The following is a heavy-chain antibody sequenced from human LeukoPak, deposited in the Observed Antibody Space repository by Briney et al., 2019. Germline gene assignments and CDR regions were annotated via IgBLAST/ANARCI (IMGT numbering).Heavy chain of an antibody. D-gene: IGHD3-10*01. CDR1: GFIFSSYY. J-gene: IGHJ4*02. CDR3: AKVPSWAQYGTGSGYFDY. V-gene: IGHV3-30*18. CDR2: ISYDGSNK. Sequence: GGSLRLSCSASGFIFSSYYMHWVRQAPGKGLEWVAFISYDGSNKYYADSVKGRFTISRDNSKDTLYLQMNSLRAEDTALYYCAKVPSWAQYGTGSGYFDYWGQGTLVTVSS.